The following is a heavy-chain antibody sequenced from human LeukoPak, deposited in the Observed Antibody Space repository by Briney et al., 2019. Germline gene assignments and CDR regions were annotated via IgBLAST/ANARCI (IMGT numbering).Heavy chain of an antibody. D-gene: IGHD6-6*01. CDR3: ARDGWIAARFVDY. V-gene: IGHV3-48*04. CDR2: ISSSSSTV. CDR1: GFTFSSYS. J-gene: IGHJ4*02. Sequence: PGGSLRLSCAASGFTFSSYSMSWVRQAPGKGLEWVSYISSSSSTVYYADSVKGRFTISRDNAKNSLYLQMNSLGAGDTAFYYCARDGWIAARFVDYWGQGTLVTVSS.